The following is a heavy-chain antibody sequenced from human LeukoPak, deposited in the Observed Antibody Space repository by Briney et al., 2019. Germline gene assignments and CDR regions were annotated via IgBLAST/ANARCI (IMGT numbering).Heavy chain of an antibody. CDR3: AHTPYDSSGYYYFDY. D-gene: IGHD3-22*01. Sequence: PGGSLRLSCAASGFTFSNYAMSWVRQAPGKGLEWVSGISGSGGSTYYADSVKGRFTISRDNSKNTLYLQMDSLRAEDTALYYCAHTPYDSSGYYYFDYWGQGTLVTVSS. CDR2: ISGSGGST. CDR1: GFTFSNYA. J-gene: IGHJ4*02. V-gene: IGHV3-23*01.